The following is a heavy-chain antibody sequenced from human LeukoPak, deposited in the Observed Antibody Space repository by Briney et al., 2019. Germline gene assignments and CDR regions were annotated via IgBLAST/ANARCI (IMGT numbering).Heavy chain of an antibody. CDR1: GYSFTTYW. Sequence: GESLKISCKGSGYSFTTYWIGWVRQMPGKGLEWMGIISPGDSDTRYSPSFQDQVTISADKSISTAYLHWSSLKASDTAMYYCARHVSFARAHDYWGQGTLVTVSS. J-gene: IGHJ4*02. V-gene: IGHV5-51*01. D-gene: IGHD3-16*02. CDR2: ISPGDSDT. CDR3: ARHVSFARAHDY.